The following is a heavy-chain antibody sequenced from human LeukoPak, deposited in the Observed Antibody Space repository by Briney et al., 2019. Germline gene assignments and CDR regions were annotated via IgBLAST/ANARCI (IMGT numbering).Heavy chain of an antibody. J-gene: IGHJ6*03. V-gene: IGHV5-51*01. CDR3: ARLTRGGSSWYGGYYYYMDV. Sequence: GESLKISCQGSGYSFSSNWIGWVRQKPGYGPEWMGLIYPGNSDTKYTPSFQGQVIISADQSISTAYLQWSSLKASDTAMYYCARLTRGGSSWYGGYYYYMDVWGKGTTVTISS. D-gene: IGHD6-13*01. CDR1: GYSFSSNW. CDR2: IYPGNSDT.